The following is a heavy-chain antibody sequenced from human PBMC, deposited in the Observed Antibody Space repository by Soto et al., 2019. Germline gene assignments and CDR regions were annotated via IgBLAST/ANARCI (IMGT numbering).Heavy chain of an antibody. Sequence: ASVKVSCKASGGTFSSYAISWVRQAPGQGLEWMGGIIPIFGTANYAQKCQGRVTITADESTSTAYMELSSLRSEDTAVYYCARDGGYSSSWYNWFDPWGQGTLVTVSS. CDR1: GGTFSSYA. CDR3: ARDGGYSSSWYNWFDP. V-gene: IGHV1-69*13. D-gene: IGHD6-13*01. J-gene: IGHJ5*02. CDR2: IIPIFGTA.